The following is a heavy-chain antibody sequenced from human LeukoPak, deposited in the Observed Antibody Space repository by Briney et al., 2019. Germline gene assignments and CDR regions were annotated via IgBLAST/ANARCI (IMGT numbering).Heavy chain of an antibody. CDR2: IYISGST. CDR1: GGSISSYY. V-gene: IGHV4-4*07. D-gene: IGHD6-6*01. CDR3: ARTIAALAPYYYYYMDV. J-gene: IGHJ6*03. Sequence: PSETLSLTCTVSGGSISSYYWSWIRQPAGKGLEWIGRIYISGSTNYNPSLKSRVTISVDTSKNQFSLKLSSVTAADTAVYYCARTIAALAPYYYYYMDVWGKGTTVTVSS.